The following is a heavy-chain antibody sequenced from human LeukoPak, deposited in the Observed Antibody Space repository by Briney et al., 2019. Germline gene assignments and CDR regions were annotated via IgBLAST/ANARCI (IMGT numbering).Heavy chain of an antibody. J-gene: IGHJ6*04. D-gene: IGHD2-2*02. CDR2: IYYSEST. CDR3: ARVGCSSTRCYTVDV. Sequence: PSQTLSLTCTVSGGSISSGGYYWSWVRQHPGKGLGWIGYIYYSESTYYNPSRKSRVTISVDTYKNQLSLKLSSVTDADTAVYYCARVGCSSTRCYTVDVWGKGPTVTVSS. CDR1: GGSISSGGYY. V-gene: IGHV4-31*03.